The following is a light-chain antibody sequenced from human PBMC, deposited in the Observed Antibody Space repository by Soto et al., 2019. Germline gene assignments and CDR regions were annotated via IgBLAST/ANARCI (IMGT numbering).Light chain of an antibody. CDR3: SSYTSSRDVL. J-gene: IGLJ2*01. V-gene: IGLV2-14*01. Sequence: QSALTQPASVSGSPGQSITISCTGTSSDIGRYNFVSWYQQHPGKAPKLMIHDVSDRPSGVSDRFSGSKSGNTASLTISGLQAEDEADYYCSSYTSSRDVLFGGGTKVTVL. CDR2: DVS. CDR1: SSDIGRYNF.